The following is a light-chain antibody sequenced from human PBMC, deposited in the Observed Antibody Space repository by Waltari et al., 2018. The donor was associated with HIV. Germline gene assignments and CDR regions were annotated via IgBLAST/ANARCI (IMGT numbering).Light chain of an antibody. Sequence: QSVLTQPPSVSGAPGQRVTISCTGSSSNIGAGYDVHWYQQLPGTAPKLLLYGNSNRPSGVPYRFSGSKSGTSASLAITGLQAEDETDYYCQSYDNSLSGYVFGTGTKVTVL. J-gene: IGLJ1*01. CDR1: SSNIGAGYD. CDR2: GNS. CDR3: QSYDNSLSGYV. V-gene: IGLV1-40*01.